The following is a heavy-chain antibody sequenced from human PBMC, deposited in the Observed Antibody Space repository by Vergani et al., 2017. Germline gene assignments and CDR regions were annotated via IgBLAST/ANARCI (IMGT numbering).Heavy chain of an antibody. CDR3: ARVNTETNGHLYYYYYMDV. Sequence: QVQLQQWGGGLLKTSETLSLTCVVTGGSFTSYHWTWIRQSPGEGLEWFDDIEHTGRTVYNPALKSRLTMSVDKSRNQFSLTLNSVTATDTAIYFCARVNTETNGHLYYYYYMDVWGQGTAVTVS. J-gene: IGHJ6*03. CDR2: IEHTGRT. CDR1: GGSFTSYH. V-gene: IGHV4-34*01. D-gene: IGHD4-11*01.